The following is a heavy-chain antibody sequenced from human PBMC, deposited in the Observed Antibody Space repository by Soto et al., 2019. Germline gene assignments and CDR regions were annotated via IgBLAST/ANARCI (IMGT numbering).Heavy chain of an antibody. V-gene: IGHV1-18*01. CDR3: ARWTQGLVLRYFDY. CDR1: GYTFTSYG. CDR2: ISAYNGNT. Sequence: QVQLVQSGAEVKKPGASVKVSCKASGYTFTSYGISWVRQAPGQGLEWSGWISAYNGNTNYAQKLQGRVTMTTDTSTSAPYMELRSLRADDTAVYYCARWTQGLVLRYFDYWGQGTLVTVSS. J-gene: IGHJ4*02. D-gene: IGHD6-19*01.